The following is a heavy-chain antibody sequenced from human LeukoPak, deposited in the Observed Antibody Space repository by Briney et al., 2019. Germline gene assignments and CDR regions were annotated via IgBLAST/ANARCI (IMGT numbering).Heavy chain of an antibody. J-gene: IGHJ6*01. CDR3: ARAGCGSGSHCADYYYGLDA. Sequence: ASVKVSCKASGYTFTRYYMHWVRQAPGQGLEWMGWINPNSGDTKYSQKFQGRVTMTRDTSISTAYMEVSRLTSDDTAIYYCARAGCGSGSHCADYYYGLDAWGQGTTVTVSS. CDR1: GYTFTRYY. V-gene: IGHV1-2*02. D-gene: IGHD3-10*01. CDR2: INPNSGDT.